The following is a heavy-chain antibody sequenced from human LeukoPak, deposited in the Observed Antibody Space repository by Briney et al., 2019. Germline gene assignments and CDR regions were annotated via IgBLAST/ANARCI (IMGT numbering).Heavy chain of an antibody. Sequence: GGSLRLSCAASGFTFSSYWMSWVRQAPGKGLEWVANIKQDGSEKYYVDSVKGRFTISRDNAKNSLYLQMNSLRAEDTAVYYCARAAGIVVVVAATPGAFDIWGQGTMVTVSS. CDR3: ARAAGIVVVVAATPGAFDI. CDR2: IKQDGSEK. CDR1: GFTFSSYW. J-gene: IGHJ3*02. V-gene: IGHV3-7*01. D-gene: IGHD2-15*01.